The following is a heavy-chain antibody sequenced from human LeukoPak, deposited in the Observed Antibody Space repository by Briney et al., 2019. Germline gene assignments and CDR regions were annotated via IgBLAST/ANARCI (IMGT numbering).Heavy chain of an antibody. V-gene: IGHV3-21*01. D-gene: IGHD4-17*01. CDR2: ISSSSYI. CDR3: ARDLGYGDYVDY. Sequence: GGXLRLSCAASGFTFSSYSMNWVRQAPGKGLEWVSSISSSSYIYYADSVTGRFTISRDNAKNSLYLQMNSLRAEDTAVYYCARDLGYGDYVDYWGQGTLVTVSS. CDR1: GFTFSSYS. J-gene: IGHJ4*02.